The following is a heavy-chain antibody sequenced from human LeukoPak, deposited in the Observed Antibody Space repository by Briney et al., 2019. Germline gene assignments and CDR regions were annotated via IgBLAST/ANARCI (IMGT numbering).Heavy chain of an antibody. CDR1: GFTFSSYA. CDR2: ISGSGGST. J-gene: IGHJ4*02. D-gene: IGHD3-22*01. Sequence: GGSLRLSCAASGFTFSSYAMSGVRQAPGKGLEWGSAISGSGGSTYYADSVKGRFTISRDNSKNTLYLQMNSLRAEDTAVYYCAKWAVGDSSGYYYGYWGQGTLVTVSS. CDR3: AKWAVGDSSGYYYGY. V-gene: IGHV3-23*01.